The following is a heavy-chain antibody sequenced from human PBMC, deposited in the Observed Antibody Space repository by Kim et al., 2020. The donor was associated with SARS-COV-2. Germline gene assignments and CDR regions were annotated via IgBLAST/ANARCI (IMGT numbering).Heavy chain of an antibody. Sequence: SETLSLTCAVYGGSFSGYYWSWIRQPPGKGLQWIGEISHSGRTNYNPSLKSRVTISVDTSNNQFSLKLSSVTAAGTAVYYWARSEYRPPPGYWGKGTLVTGSS. V-gene: IGHV4-34*01. J-gene: IGHJ4*02. CDR1: GGSFSGYY. CDR2: ISHSGRT. D-gene: IGHD1-1*01. CDR3: ARSEYRPPPGY.